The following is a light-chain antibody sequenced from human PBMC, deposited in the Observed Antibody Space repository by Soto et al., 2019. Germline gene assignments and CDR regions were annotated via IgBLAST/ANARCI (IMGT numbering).Light chain of an antibody. V-gene: IGKV3-20*01. CDR2: GAS. CDR3: QQYGSSPKYT. CDR1: QSVSSSY. Sequence: EIVLTQSPGTLSLSPGERATLSCRASQSVSSSYLAWYQQKPGQAPRLLIYGASSRATGIPDRFSGSGSGTDCTLTISRLEPEDVAVYYCQQYGSSPKYTFGQGTKLEIK. J-gene: IGKJ2*01.